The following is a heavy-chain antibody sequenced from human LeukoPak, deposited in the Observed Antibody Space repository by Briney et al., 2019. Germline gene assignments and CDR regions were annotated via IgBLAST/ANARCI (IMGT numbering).Heavy chain of an antibody. Sequence: GGSLRLSCAASGFTFRSYWMTWVRLAPGKGLEWVANMNEDGSEKYYLDSVKGRFTISRDNAKNSLFLQMNTMRAEDTAVYYCARDGGDFYIDYWGQGTLVTVSS. D-gene: IGHD3-3*01. CDR1: GFTFRSYW. J-gene: IGHJ4*02. CDR3: ARDGGDFYIDY. V-gene: IGHV3-7*03. CDR2: MNEDGSEK.